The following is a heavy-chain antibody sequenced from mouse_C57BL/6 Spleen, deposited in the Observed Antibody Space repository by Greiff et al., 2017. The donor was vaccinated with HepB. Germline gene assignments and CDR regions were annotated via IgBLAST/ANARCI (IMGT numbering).Heavy chain of an antibody. CDR3: ARVYGNSGSAMDY. D-gene: IGHD2-10*02. V-gene: IGHV5-4*03. Sequence: DVMLVESGGGLVKPGGSLKLSCAASGFTFSSYAMSWVRQTPEKRLEWVATISDGGSYTYYPDNVKGRFTISRDNAKNNLYLQMSHLKSEDTAMYYCARVYGNSGSAMDYWGQGTSVTVSS. CDR2: ISDGGSYT. CDR1: GFTFSSYA. J-gene: IGHJ4*01.